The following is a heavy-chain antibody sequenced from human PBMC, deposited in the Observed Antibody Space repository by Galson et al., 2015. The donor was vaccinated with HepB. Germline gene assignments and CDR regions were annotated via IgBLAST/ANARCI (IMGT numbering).Heavy chain of an antibody. J-gene: IGHJ4*02. CDR1: GFTFSSYW. D-gene: IGHD6-19*01. CDR3: ARERHSSSRSLYDFDY. CDR2: IKQDGNEK. Sequence: SLRLSCAASGFTFSSYWMSWVRQAPGKGLEWVANIKQDGNEKYYVDPVKGRFTISRDSAKNSLFLQMNSLRAEDTAVYYCARERHSSSRSLYDFDYWGQGTLVTVSS. V-gene: IGHV3-7*01.